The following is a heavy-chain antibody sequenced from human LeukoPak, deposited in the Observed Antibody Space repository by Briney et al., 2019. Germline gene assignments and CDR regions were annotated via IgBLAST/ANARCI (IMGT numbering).Heavy chain of an antibody. CDR1: GYTFTSYY. J-gene: IGHJ6*02. V-gene: IGHV1-46*01. CDR3: ARSRNFFYGMDV. D-gene: IGHD1-14*01. CDR2: INPSGGST. Sequence: ASVKVSCKASGYTFTSYYIHWVRQAPGQGLEWMGIINPSGGSTSHAQKFQGRVTMTGDTSTSPLYMELSSLRSEDTAVYYCARSRNFFYGMDVWGQGTTVAVSS.